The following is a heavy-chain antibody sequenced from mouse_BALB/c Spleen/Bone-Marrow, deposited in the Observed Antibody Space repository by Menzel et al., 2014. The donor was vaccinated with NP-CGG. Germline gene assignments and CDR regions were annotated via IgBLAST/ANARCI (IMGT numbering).Heavy chain of an antibody. J-gene: IGHJ4*01. CDR1: GNTFTGYW. V-gene: IGHV1-7*01. Sequence: QVQLQQPGAELAKPGASVKMSCKASGNTFTGYWMHWVKQRPGQGLEWIGYINPSTGYTDYNQKFNDKATLTADKSSSTAYMQLSSLTSKDSAVYYCARGNPLYAMDYWGQGTSVTVSS. CDR3: ARGNPLYAMDY. CDR2: INPSTGYT. D-gene: IGHD2-1*01.